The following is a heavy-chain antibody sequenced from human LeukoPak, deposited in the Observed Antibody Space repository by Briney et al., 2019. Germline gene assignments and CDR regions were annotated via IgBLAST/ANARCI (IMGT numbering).Heavy chain of an antibody. J-gene: IGHJ4*02. CDR3: ARHGLDDGYYDSSGYPN. CDR1: GYTFTGYY. V-gene: IGHV1-2*02. Sequence: ASVKVSCKASGYTFTGYYMHWVRQAPGQGLEWMGWINPNSGGTNYAQKFQGRVTMTRDKSISTAYLQWSSLKASDTAMYYCARHGLDDGYYDSSGYPNWGQGTLVTVSS. D-gene: IGHD3-22*01. CDR2: INPNSGGT.